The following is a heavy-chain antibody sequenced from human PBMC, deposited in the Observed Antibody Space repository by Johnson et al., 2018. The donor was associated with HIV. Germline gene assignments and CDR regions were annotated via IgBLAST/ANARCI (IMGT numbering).Heavy chain of an antibody. Sequence: QVQLVESGGGLVQPGGSLRLSCAASGFTFSSYGMHWVRQAPGKGLEWVAVIWYDGSNKYYADSVKGRFTIPRDNSKNTLYLQMNSLRAEDTAVYYCARDHSVYDIPAGAFDIWGQGTMVTVSS. D-gene: IGHD5/OR15-5a*01. CDR1: GFTFSSYG. J-gene: IGHJ3*02. CDR2: IWYDGSNK. CDR3: ARDHSVYDIPAGAFDI. V-gene: IGHV3-33*08.